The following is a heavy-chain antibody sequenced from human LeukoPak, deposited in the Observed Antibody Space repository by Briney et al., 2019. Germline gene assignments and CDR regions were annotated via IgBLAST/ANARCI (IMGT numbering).Heavy chain of an antibody. V-gene: IGHV4-59*01. D-gene: IGHD3-16*02. CDR1: GGSISSYY. CDR2: IYYSGST. J-gene: IGHJ6*03. Sequence: SETLSLTCTVSGGSISSYYWSWIRQPPGKGLEWIGYIYYSGSTNYNPSLESRVTISVDTSKNQFSLKLSSVTAADTAVYYCARALGELSYGRFYYYMDVWGKGTTVTVSS. CDR3: ARALGELSYGRFYYYMDV.